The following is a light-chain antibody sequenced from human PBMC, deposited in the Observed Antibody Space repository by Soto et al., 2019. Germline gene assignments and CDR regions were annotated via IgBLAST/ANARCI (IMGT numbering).Light chain of an antibody. CDR3: LQDSKYPRT. J-gene: IGKJ1*01. CDR1: QDIGTE. CDR2: GTF. Sequence: AIQMTQSPSSLSVSVGDRVTITCRASQDIGTELGWYQQKPGKAPRLLIYGTFSLQSGVSSRFSGSGSGTDFTLTICSLQPDDFATYYRLQDSKYPRTFGQGTKVDIK. V-gene: IGKV1-6*01.